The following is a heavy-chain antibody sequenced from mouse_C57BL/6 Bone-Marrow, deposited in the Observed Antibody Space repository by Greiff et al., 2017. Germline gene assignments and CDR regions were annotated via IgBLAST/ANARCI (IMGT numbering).Heavy chain of an antibody. V-gene: IGHV5-6*02. CDR1: GFTFSSYG. D-gene: IGHD1-1*01. CDR3: ARQGITTVGV. CDR2: ISSGGSYT. J-gene: IGHJ1*03. Sequence: DVKLVESGGDLVKPGGSLKLSCAASGFTFSSYGMSWVRQTPDKRLEWVATISSGGSYTYYPDSVKGRFTISRDNAKNTLYLQMSSLKSEDTAMYYCARQGITTVGVWGTGTTVTVSS.